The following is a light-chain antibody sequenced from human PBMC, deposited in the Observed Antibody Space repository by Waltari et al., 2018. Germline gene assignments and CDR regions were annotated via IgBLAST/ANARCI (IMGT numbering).Light chain of an antibody. Sequence: DIQMTQSPSTLSASVGDRVTITCRASQSISTWLAWYQRKPGKAPKLLIYKASSLESGFPCRFSGSGYGTEFTLTISGLQPDDFATYYCQQYDSSRTFGQGTKVEIK. CDR3: QQYDSSRT. CDR1: QSISTW. V-gene: IGKV1-5*03. J-gene: IGKJ1*01. CDR2: KAS.